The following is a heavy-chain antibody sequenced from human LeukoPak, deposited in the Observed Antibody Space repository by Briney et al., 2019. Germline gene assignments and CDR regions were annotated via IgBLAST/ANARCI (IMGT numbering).Heavy chain of an antibody. CDR3: ARDSPGLY. CDR2: INHSGST. Sequence: PSETLSLTCTVSGGSISSYYWSWIRQPPGKGLEWIGEINHSGSTNYNPSLKSRVTISVDTSKNQFSLKLSSVTAADTAVYYCARDSPGLYWGQGTLVTVSS. D-gene: IGHD7-27*01. J-gene: IGHJ4*02. CDR1: GGSISSYY. V-gene: IGHV4-34*01.